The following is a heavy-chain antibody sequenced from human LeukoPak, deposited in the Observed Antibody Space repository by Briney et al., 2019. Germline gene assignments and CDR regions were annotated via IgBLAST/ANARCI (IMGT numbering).Heavy chain of an antibody. CDR1: GYTFTGYY. Sequence: ASVKVSCKASGYTFTGYYMHWVRQAPGQGLEWMGRINPNSGGTNYAQKFQGRVTMTRDTSISTAYMELSRLRSDDTAVYYCARDKVLLWFGELSGFDYWGQGTLVTVSS. CDR2: INPNSGGT. D-gene: IGHD3-10*01. CDR3: ARDKVLLWFGELSGFDY. J-gene: IGHJ4*02. V-gene: IGHV1-2*06.